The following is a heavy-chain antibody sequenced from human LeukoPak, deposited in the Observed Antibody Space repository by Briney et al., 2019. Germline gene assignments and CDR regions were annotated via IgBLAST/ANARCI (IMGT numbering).Heavy chain of an antibody. CDR1: GYTFTGYY. V-gene: IGHV1-2*02. Sequence: ASVKVSCKASGYTFTGYYMHWVRQALGQGLEWMGWINPNSGGTNYAQKFQGRVTMTRDTSITTAYMELSRLTSDDTAVYYCARTRGGYSYGYPGYFQHWGQGTLVTVSS. CDR2: INPNSGGT. D-gene: IGHD5-18*01. J-gene: IGHJ1*01. CDR3: ARTRGGYSYGYPGYFQH.